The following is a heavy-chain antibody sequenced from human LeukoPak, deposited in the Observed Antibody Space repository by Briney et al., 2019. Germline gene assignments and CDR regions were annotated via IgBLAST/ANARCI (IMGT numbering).Heavy chain of an antibody. D-gene: IGHD3-10*01. V-gene: IGHV1-24*01. CDR2: FDPEDGET. J-gene: IGHJ4*02. CDR1: GYTLTELS. Sequence: ASVKVSCKVSGYTLTELSMHWVRQAPGKGLEWMGGFDPEDGETIYAQKFQGRVTITEDTSTDTAYMELSSLRSEDTAVYYCATPDYYGSGRWGFDYWGQGTLVTVSS. CDR3: ATPDYYGSGRWGFDY.